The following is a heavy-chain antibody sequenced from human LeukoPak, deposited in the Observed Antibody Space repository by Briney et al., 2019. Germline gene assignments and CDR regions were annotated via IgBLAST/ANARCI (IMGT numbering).Heavy chain of an antibody. Sequence: SETLYLTCTVSGGSISSHYWGWIRQSPGKGLEWIGYIHYNGNSNYNPSLKSRLTMSLDTSKNQFSLKLSSVTAADTAVYYCARDNRMTAVSAFDYWGQGALVTVSS. J-gene: IGHJ4*02. CDR1: GGSISSHY. D-gene: IGHD6-19*01. CDR3: ARDNRMTAVSAFDY. V-gene: IGHV4-59*11. CDR2: IHYNGNS.